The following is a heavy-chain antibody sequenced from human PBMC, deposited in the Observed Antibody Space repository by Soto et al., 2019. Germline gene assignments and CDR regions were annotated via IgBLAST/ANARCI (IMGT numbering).Heavy chain of an antibody. CDR2: IYYSGST. Sequence: SETLSLTCTVSGGSVSSGSYYWSWTRQPPGKGLEWIGYIYYSGSTNYNPSLKSRVTISVDTSKNQFSLKLSSVTAADTAVYYCARDPIVGATRFDYWGQGTLVTVSS. CDR1: GGSVSSGSYY. CDR3: ARDPIVGATRFDY. V-gene: IGHV4-61*01. D-gene: IGHD1-26*01. J-gene: IGHJ4*02.